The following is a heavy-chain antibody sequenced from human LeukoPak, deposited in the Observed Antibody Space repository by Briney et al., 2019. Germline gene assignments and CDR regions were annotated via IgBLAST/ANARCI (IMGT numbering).Heavy chain of an antibody. CDR3: ASGHRRYYYYYCMDV. CDR1: GGSFSGYY. V-gene: IGHV4-34*01. CDR2: INLSGST. J-gene: IGHJ6*02. Sequence: MASETLSLTCAVDGGSFSGYYWSWLRQPPGKVLEWFGEINLSGSTNYNPSLKSRVTISVDKSKNQFSLQLSSVTVADTAVYYCASGHRRYYYYYCMDVWGQGTTVTVSS.